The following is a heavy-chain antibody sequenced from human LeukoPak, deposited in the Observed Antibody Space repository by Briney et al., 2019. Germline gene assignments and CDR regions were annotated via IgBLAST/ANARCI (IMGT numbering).Heavy chain of an antibody. Sequence: ASVKVSCKASGYTFTSYGIRWVRQAPGQGLEWMGWISAYNGNTNYAQKLQGRVTMTTDTSTSTAYMELRSLRSDDTAVYYCAREPRIAARPYYFDYWGQGTLVTVSS. J-gene: IGHJ4*02. D-gene: IGHD6-6*01. CDR2: ISAYNGNT. CDR1: GYTFTSYG. CDR3: AREPRIAARPYYFDY. V-gene: IGHV1-18*01.